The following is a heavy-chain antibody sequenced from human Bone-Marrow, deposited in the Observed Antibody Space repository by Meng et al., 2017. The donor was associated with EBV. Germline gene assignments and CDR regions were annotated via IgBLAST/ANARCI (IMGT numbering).Heavy chain of an antibody. CDR1: GGSISSIDW. J-gene: IGHJ4*02. CDR2: IYHGGDT. CDR3: ASWIYSCGWQ. V-gene: IGHV4/OR15-8*02. Sequence: VQVQGSGAGLVKPSGTLSLTRVASGGSISSIDWWSWVRQPPGKGLEWIGEIYHGGDTNYNPSLKSRVTIAIDRSKNQFSLKLSSVTAADTAVYYCASWIYSCGWQWGQGTLVTVSS. D-gene: IGHD6-19*01.